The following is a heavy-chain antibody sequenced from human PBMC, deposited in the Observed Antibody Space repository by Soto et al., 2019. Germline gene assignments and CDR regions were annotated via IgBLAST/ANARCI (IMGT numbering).Heavy chain of an antibody. J-gene: IGHJ4*02. Sequence: QMQLVESGGGVVQPGRSLRLCCAASGFTFSSYAMHWVRQAPGKGLEWVTVISSDGTNKYYADTVKGRFTISRDNSKNTLYLQMNSLRAEDTAVYYCAKDYSHISTLIIDYWGQGTLVTVSS. CDR3: AKDYSHISTLIIDY. CDR1: GFTFSSYA. D-gene: IGHD3-22*01. V-gene: IGHV3-30*18. CDR2: ISSDGTNK.